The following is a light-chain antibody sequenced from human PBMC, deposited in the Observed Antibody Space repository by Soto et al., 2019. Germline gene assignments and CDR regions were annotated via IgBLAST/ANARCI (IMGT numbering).Light chain of an antibody. J-gene: IGKJ4*01. CDR1: QGIRHD. V-gene: IGKV1-6*01. CDR3: LQDYTYPRT. CDR2: AAS. Sequence: AIEMTQSPSSLSVSVGDRVTNTCRTSQGIRHDLGWYQQKPGKAPELLIYAASILQSGVPSRFSGSGSGTDFTLTITSLQPEDFAIYYCLQDYTYPRTFGGGTKVDIK.